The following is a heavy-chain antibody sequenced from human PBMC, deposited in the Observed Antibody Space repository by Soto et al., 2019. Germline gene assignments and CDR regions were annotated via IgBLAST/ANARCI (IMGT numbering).Heavy chain of an antibody. CDR1: GFTFSGYA. J-gene: IGHJ5*01. CDR2: ITGSGGGT. D-gene: IGHD6-13*01. V-gene: IGHV3-23*01. Sequence: EVQLLESGGGLVQPGGSLRLSCATSGFTFSGYAMSWVRQAPGKGLEWVSAITGSGGGTFYADSVKGRFTISRDSSKNTLYLQMNSLRAEDTAVYYCAKEMAAGGKGWFDPWGQGTLVTVSS. CDR3: AKEMAAGGKGWFDP.